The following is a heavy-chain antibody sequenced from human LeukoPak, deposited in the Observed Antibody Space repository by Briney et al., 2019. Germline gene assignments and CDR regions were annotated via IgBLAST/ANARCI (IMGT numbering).Heavy chain of an antibody. J-gene: IGHJ6*03. Sequence: ASVKVSCKASGGTFSSYAISWVRQAPGQGLEWMGGIIPIFGTANYAQEFQGRVSITADESTSTVYMELNSLRSDDTGVYYCARGPPLTYDHTPEGYYHYYMDVWGKGTTVTISS. CDR2: IIPIFGTA. CDR1: GGTFSSYA. V-gene: IGHV1-69*13. D-gene: IGHD1-14*01. CDR3: ARGPPLTYDHTPEGYYHYYMDV.